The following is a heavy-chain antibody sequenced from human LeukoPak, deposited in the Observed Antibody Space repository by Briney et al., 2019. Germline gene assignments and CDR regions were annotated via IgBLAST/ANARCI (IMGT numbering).Heavy chain of an antibody. D-gene: IGHD3-16*01. J-gene: IGHJ5*02. V-gene: IGHV4-4*07. CDR1: GGTFSIYY. CDR2: IYTSGNT. CDR3: ASQARYMGGFDP. Sequence: SETLSLTCTVSGGTFSIYYWRWIRQLAGKGLEWIGRIYTSGNTYYNPSLKSRVTMSVDTSKNQFSLKLSSVTAADSAVYYCASQARYMGGFDPWGEGALVTVSS.